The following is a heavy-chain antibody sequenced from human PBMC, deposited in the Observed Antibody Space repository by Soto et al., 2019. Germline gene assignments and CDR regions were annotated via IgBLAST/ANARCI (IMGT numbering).Heavy chain of an antibody. V-gene: IGHV4-31*03. CDR2: IYYSGST. D-gene: IGHD3-10*01. CDR1: GGSISSGGYY. J-gene: IGHJ6*02. CDR3: ASCPGITMVRGVSRYYYYGMDV. Sequence: SETLSLTCTVSGGSISSGGYYWSWIRQHPGKGLEWIGYIYYSGSTYYNPSLKSRVTISVDTSKNQFSLKLSSVTAADTAVYYCASCPGITMVRGVSRYYYYGMDVWGQGTTVTVSS.